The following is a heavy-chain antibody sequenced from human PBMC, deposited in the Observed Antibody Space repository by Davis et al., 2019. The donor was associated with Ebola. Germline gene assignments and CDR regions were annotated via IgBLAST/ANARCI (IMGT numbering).Heavy chain of an antibody. V-gene: IGHV5-51*01. D-gene: IGHD3-3*01. Sequence: GESLKISCKGSGYSFTSYWIGWVRQMPGKGLEWMGIIYPGDSDTRYSPSFQGQVTISADKSISTAYLQRSSLKASDTAMYYCARHRSYYDFWSGYPPGWFDPWGQGTLVTVSS. CDR1: GYSFTSYW. J-gene: IGHJ5*02. CDR3: ARHRSYYDFWSGYPPGWFDP. CDR2: IYPGDSDT.